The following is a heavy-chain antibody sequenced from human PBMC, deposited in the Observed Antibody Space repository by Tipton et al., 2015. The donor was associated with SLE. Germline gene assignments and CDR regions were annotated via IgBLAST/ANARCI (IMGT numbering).Heavy chain of an antibody. CDR3: ARDPDYGGNSAWFDP. Sequence: QSGAEVKKPGSSVKVSCKASGGTFSSCAISWVRQAPGQGLEWMGGIIPIFGTANYAQKFPGRVTITADESTGTACMELSSLRSEDTAVYYCARDPDYGGNSAWFDPWGQGTLVTVSS. CDR2: IIPIFGTA. D-gene: IGHD4-23*01. J-gene: IGHJ5*02. CDR1: GGTFSSCA. V-gene: IGHV1-69*01.